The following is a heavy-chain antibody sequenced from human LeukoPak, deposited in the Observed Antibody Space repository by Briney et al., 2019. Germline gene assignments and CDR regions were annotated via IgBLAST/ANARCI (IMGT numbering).Heavy chain of an antibody. D-gene: IGHD3-10*01. CDR1: GFTFSSYG. V-gene: IGHV3-23*01. Sequence: GGSLRLSYAASGFTFSSYGMGWVRQAPGKGLEWVSAISGSGGSTYYADSVKGRFTISRDNSKNTLYLQMNSLRAEDTAVYYCAKGLHYYGSGSYLSLDYWGQGTLVTVSS. CDR2: ISGSGGST. CDR3: AKGLHYYGSGSYLSLDY. J-gene: IGHJ4*02.